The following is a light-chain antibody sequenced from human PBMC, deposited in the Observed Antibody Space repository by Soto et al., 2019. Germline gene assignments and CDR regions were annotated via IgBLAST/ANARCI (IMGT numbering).Light chain of an antibody. Sequence: QSVLTQPPSVSGAPGQRVTISCTGSSSYIGAGYDVHWYQQLPGAAPKLLFYGNTNRPSGVPDRFSGSKSGTSASLAITGLQAEDEAAYYCKSYDSSLSAYVFGTGTKLTVL. V-gene: IGLV1-40*01. CDR2: GNT. J-gene: IGLJ1*01. CDR3: KSYDSSLSAYV. CDR1: SSYIGAGYD.